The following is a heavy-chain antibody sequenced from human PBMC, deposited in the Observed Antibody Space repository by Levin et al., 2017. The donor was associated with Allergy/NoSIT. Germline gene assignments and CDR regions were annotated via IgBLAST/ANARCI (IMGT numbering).Heavy chain of an antibody. CDR1: GGSMSNYY. D-gene: IGHD1-1*01. Sequence: NAGGSLRLSCTVSGGSMSNYYWSWVRQPPGKGLEWIGYIYDSADSYNPSLRSRLTLSVDTSTRQFSLKLTSVTAADTAVYFCARYSWNRFDLWGQGTLVTVSS. CDR3: ARYSWNRFDL. J-gene: IGHJ4*02. V-gene: IGHV4-59*08. CDR2: IYDSAD.